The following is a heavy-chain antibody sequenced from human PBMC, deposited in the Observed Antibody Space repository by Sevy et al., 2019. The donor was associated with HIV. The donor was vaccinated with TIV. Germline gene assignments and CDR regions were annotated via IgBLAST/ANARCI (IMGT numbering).Heavy chain of an antibody. CDR3: ARGSCIGGSCHTGYHGMDV. J-gene: IGHJ6*02. CDR2: ISTSSTYI. Sequence: GGSLRLSCAASGFIFSGYNMHWVRQAPGKGLEWVSSISTSSTYIYQADSVKGRFTISRDNAQNSVYLQMNSLRVEDMTLYYCARGSCIGGSCHTGYHGMDVWGQGTTVTVSS. D-gene: IGHD2-15*01. CDR1: GFIFSGYN. V-gene: IGHV3-21*06.